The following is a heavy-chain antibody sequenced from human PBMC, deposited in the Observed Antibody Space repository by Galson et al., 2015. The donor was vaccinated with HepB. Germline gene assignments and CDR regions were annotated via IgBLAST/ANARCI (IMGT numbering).Heavy chain of an antibody. Sequence: SLRLSCAASGFTVSSNYMSWVRQAPGKGLEWVSVIYSGGSTYYADSVKGRFTISRDNSKNTLYLQMNSLRAEDTAVYYCARALLWFGEGAPYGMDVWGQGTTVTVSS. CDR3: ARALLWFGEGAPYGMDV. CDR1: GFTVSSNY. D-gene: IGHD3-10*01. J-gene: IGHJ6*02. V-gene: IGHV3-53*01. CDR2: IYSGGST.